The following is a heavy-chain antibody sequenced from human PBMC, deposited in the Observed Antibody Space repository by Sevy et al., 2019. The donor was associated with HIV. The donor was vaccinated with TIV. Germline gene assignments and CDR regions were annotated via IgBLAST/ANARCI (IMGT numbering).Heavy chain of an antibody. Sequence: ASVKVSCKVSGYTLTELSMHWVRQVPGKGLEWMGSFDTEDGETLYAQKFQGRVTMTEDTSTDTAYMELSSLRSEDTAVYYCATNTDYGDSDYWGQGTLVTVSS. CDR1: GYTLTELS. CDR3: ATNTDYGDSDY. CDR2: FDTEDGET. V-gene: IGHV1-24*01. J-gene: IGHJ4*02. D-gene: IGHD4-17*01.